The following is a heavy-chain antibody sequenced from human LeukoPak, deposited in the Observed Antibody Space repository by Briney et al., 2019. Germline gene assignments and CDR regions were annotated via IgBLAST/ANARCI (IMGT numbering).Heavy chain of an antibody. CDR2: IYYSGST. Sequence: SETLSLTCTVSGGSISSYYWSWIRQPPGKGLEWIGYIYYSGSTNYNPSLKSLVTISVDTSKNQFSLKLSSVTAADTAVYYCARDNRGGFDPWGQGTLVTVSS. D-gene: IGHD3-10*01. CDR1: GGSISSYY. V-gene: IGHV4-59*01. CDR3: ARDNRGGFDP. J-gene: IGHJ5*02.